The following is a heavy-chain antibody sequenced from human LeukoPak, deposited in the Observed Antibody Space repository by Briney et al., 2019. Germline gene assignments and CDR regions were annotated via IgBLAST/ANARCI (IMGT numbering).Heavy chain of an antibody. CDR3: TRRAPSHDFDS. CDR2: INWNGGST. V-gene: IGHV3-20*04. J-gene: IGHJ4*02. Sequence: GGSLRLSCAASGFTFDDYGTSWVRQAPGKGLEWVSGINWNGGSTGYADSVKGRFTISRDNAKNSLYLQMNSLRPEDTAVYYCTRRAPSHDFDSWGQGTLVTVSS. CDR1: GFTFDDYG.